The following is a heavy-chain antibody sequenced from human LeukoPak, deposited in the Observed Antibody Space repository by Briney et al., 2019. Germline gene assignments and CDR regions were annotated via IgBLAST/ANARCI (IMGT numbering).Heavy chain of an antibody. CDR1: GGSISSYY. CDR2: IYYSGST. D-gene: IGHD5-18*01. V-gene: IGHV4-59*01. Sequence: SETLSLTCTVSGGSISSYYWSWFRQPPGKGLEWIGYIYYSGSTNYNPSLKSRVTISVDTSKNQFSLKLSSVTAADTAVYYCARWDSYGYSGLDYWGQGTLVTVSS. J-gene: IGHJ4*02. CDR3: ARWDSYGYSGLDY.